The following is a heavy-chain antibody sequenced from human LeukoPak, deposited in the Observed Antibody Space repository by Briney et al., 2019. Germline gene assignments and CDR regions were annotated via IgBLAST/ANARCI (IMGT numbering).Heavy chain of an antibody. D-gene: IGHD2-2*01. V-gene: IGHV5-51*01. CDR1: GYSFTNYW. CDR3: ARRFCSSTSCFMWDY. J-gene: IGHJ4*02. CDR2: IYPGDSDT. Sequence: GESLKISCKGSGYSFTNYWVGWVRQMPGKGLEWMGIIYPGDSDTRYSPSFQGQVTISADKSIKTAYLQWSSLKASDTAIYYCARRFCSSTSCFMWDYWGQGTLVAVSS.